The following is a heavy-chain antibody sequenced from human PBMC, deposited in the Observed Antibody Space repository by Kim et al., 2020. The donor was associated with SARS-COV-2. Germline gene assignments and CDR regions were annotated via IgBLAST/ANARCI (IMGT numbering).Heavy chain of an antibody. Sequence: YYVDSVKGRFTSSRDNAKNSLYLQMNSLRAEDTAVYYCARVAVAGYYFDYWGQGTLVTVSS. CDR3: ARVAVAGYYFDY. D-gene: IGHD6-19*01. J-gene: IGHJ4*02. V-gene: IGHV3-7*03.